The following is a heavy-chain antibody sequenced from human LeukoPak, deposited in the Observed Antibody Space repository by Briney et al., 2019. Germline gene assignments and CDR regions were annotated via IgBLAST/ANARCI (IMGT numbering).Heavy chain of an antibody. CDR1: GFTFDDYA. V-gene: IGHV3-9*01. Sequence: PGGSLRLSCAASGFTFDDYAMHWVRQAPGKGLEWVSGISWNSGSIGYADSVKGRFTISRDNAKNSLYLQMNSLRAEDTALYYCAKDMNWGSSHFDYWGQGTLVTVSS. CDR2: ISWNSGSI. J-gene: IGHJ4*02. CDR3: AKDMNWGSSHFDY. D-gene: IGHD7-27*01.